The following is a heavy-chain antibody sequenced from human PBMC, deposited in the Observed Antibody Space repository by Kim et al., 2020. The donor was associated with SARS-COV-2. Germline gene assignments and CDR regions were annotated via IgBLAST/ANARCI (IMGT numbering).Heavy chain of an antibody. CDR2: IYSGENI. D-gene: IGHD4-17*01. CDR1: GFTVSGTY. J-gene: IGHJ1*01. Sequence: GGSLRLSCAASGFTVSGTYLGWVRQAPGKGLEWVSVIYSGENIYYADSVKGRFTISRDNSKNTLYLQMNSLRAGDTAVYYCARESGLDNGDYGAFTKWGQGTLVTVSS. CDR3: ARESGLDNGDYGAFTK. V-gene: IGHV3-53*01.